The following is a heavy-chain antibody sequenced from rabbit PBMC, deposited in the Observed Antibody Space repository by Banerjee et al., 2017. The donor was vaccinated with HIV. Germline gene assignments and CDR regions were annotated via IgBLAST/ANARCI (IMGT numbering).Heavy chain of an antibody. CDR1: GFIISTYS. D-gene: IGHD1-1*01. J-gene: IGHJ4*01. CDR2: INTSTGNT. CDR3: ARYDGGSGYFKL. Sequence: QEQLKESGGGLVQPEGSLTLTCTASGFIISTYSMDWVRQAPGKGLEWIACINTSTGNTVYASWAKGPFTISKTSSTTVTLQMTSLTAADTATYFCARYDGGSGYFKLWGPGTLVTVS. V-gene: IGHV1S45*01.